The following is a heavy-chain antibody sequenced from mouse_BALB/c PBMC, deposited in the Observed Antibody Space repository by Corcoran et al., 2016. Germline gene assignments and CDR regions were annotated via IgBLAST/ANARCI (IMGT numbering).Heavy chain of an antibody. V-gene: IGHV9-1*02. CDR3: ARSDYDYAIDY. CDR1: GYTFTNYG. Sequence: QIQLVQSGPELKKTGDTVKIYCKASGYTFTNYGMNWVKQAPGKGLKWMGWINTYTGEPTYADDFKGRFAFSLETSASTAYLQINNLKNEDMATYFCARSDYDYAIDYWGQGTTLTVSS. D-gene: IGHD2-4*01. CDR2: INTYTGEP. J-gene: IGHJ2*01.